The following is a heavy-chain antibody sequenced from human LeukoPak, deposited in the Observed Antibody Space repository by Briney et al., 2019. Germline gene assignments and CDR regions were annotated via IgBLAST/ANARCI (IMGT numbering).Heavy chain of an antibody. V-gene: IGHV3-33*08. CDR3: ARTVSYYYGMDV. J-gene: IGHJ6*02. CDR2: IWYDGSNK. Sequence: GGSPRLSCAASGFTFSSYGMHWVRQAPGKGLEWVAVIWYDGSNKYYADSVKGRFTISRDNSKNTLYLQMNSLRAEDTAVYYCARTVSYYYGMDVWGQGTTVTVSS. CDR1: GFTFSSYG.